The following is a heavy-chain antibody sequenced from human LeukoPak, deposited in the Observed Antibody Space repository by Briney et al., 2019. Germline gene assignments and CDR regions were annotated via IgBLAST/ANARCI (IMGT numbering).Heavy chain of an antibody. D-gene: IGHD4-17*01. CDR3: ARVRSDDYGDYEGWYFDY. V-gene: IGHV4-59*01. CDR1: GGSIRSYY. CDR2: IYYSGST. Sequence: SETLSLTCTVSGGSIRSYYWSWIRQPPGKGLEWIGYIYYSGSTNYNPSLKSRVTISVDTSKNQFSLKLSSVTAADTAVYYCARVRSDDYGDYEGWYFDYWGQGTLVTVSS. J-gene: IGHJ4*02.